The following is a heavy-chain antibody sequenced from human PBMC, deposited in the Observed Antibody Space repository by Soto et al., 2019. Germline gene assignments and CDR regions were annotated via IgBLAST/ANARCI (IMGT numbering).Heavy chain of an antibody. Sequence: GGSLRLSCAASGFTFSSYAMHWVRQAPGKGLEWVAVISYDGSNKYYADSVKGRFTISRDNSKSTLYLQMNSLRAEDTAVYYCARGGDIVVVPAIEDWFDPWGQGTLVTVSS. D-gene: IGHD2-2*01. J-gene: IGHJ5*02. CDR1: GFTFSSYA. CDR2: ISYDGSNK. CDR3: ARGGDIVVVPAIEDWFDP. V-gene: IGHV3-30-3*01.